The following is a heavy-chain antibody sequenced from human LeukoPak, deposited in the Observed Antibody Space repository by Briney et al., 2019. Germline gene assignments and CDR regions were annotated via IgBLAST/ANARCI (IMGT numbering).Heavy chain of an antibody. D-gene: IGHD4-17*01. CDR1: GGTFSSYA. CDR3: ARGLSYGDYGGG. J-gene: IGHJ4*02. Sequence: SVKVSCKASGGTFSSYAISWVRQAPGQGLEWMGGIIPIFGTANYAQKFQGRVTITTDESTSTAYMELSSLRSEDTAVYYCARGLSYGDYGGGWGQGTLVTVSS. V-gene: IGHV1-69*05. CDR2: IIPIFGTA.